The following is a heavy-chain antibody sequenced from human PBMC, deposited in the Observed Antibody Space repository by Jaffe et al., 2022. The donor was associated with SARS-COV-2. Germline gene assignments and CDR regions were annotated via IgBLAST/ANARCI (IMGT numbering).Heavy chain of an antibody. D-gene: IGHD5-18*01. J-gene: IGHJ6*03. CDR1: GFTFSSYW. V-gene: IGHV3-7*01. Sequence: EVQLVESGGGLVQPGGSLRLSCAASGFTFSSYWMNWVRQAPGRGLEWVANIKQDGSEKYYVDSVRGRFTISRDNAKNSLYLQMNSLRAEDTAVYYCARHSVHTAMVGVFGYYYYMDVWGKGTTVTVSS. CDR2: IKQDGSEK. CDR3: ARHSVHTAMVGVFGYYYYMDV.